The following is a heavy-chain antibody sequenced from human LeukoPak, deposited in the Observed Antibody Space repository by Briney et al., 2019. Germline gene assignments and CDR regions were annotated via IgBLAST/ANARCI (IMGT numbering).Heavy chain of an antibody. Sequence: SGPALVKPTQTLTLTRTFSGFSLSTSGMCVSWIRQPPGKALEWLALIDWDDDKYYSTSLKTRLTISKDTSKNQVVLTMTNMDPVDTATYYCARTNPNYDILTGYYGDFDYWGQGTLVTVSS. CDR1: GFSLSTSGMC. CDR2: IDWDDDK. V-gene: IGHV2-70*01. CDR3: ARTNPNYDILTGYYGDFDY. J-gene: IGHJ4*02. D-gene: IGHD3-9*01.